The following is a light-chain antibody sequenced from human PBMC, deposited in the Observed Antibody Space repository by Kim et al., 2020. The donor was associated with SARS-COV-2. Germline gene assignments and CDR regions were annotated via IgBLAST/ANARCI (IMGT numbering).Light chain of an antibody. CDR1: NIGDKA. CDR2: YDS. V-gene: IGLV3-21*04. CDR3: QVWDSTSDHPV. J-gene: IGLJ2*01. Sequence: SYVLTQPPSVSVAPGKTAMITCGGNNIGDKAVYWYQRRPGQAPVLVISYDSDRPSGIPERFSGSNSGSTATLTITRVEAGDEADYYCQVWDSTSDHPVFGGGTQLTVL.